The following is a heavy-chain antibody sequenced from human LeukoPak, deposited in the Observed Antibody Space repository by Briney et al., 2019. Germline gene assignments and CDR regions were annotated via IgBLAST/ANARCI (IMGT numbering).Heavy chain of an antibody. V-gene: IGHV3-30*03. CDR1: GFTFHDHG. CDR3: AREATWGQWYFDH. CDR2: LAADGGVK. J-gene: IGHJ4*02. Sequence: GGSLRLSCVASGFTFHDHGMDWVRQAPGKGLEWVAVLAADGGVKHYADSVQGRFILSRDNSKNTLFLQMNSLSVEDTAVYYCAREATWGQWYFDHWGQGTPVTVSS. D-gene: IGHD6-19*01.